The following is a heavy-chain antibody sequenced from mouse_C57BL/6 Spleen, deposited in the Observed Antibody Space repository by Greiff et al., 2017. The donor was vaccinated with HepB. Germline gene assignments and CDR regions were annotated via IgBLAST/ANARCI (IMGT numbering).Heavy chain of an antibody. Sequence: VQLVESGAELVRPGTSVKMSCKASGYTFTNYWIGWAKQRPGHGLEWIGDIYPGGGYTNYNEKFKGKATLTADKSSSTAYMQFSSLTSEDSAIYYCARSIYDGYCFAYWGQGTLVTVSA. CDR3: ARSIYDGYCFAY. CDR1: GYTFTNYW. J-gene: IGHJ3*01. V-gene: IGHV1-63*01. CDR2: IYPGGGYT. D-gene: IGHD2-3*01.